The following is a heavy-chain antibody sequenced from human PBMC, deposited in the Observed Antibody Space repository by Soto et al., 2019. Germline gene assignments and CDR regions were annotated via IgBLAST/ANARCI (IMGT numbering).Heavy chain of an antibody. CDR2: IIPMFETV. D-gene: IGHD2-15*01. Sequence: SVKVSCKASGGTCNNYAVSWVRQAPGQGLEWMGGIIPMFETVNYAQRFQGRLTIAADESTSTAYMELTSLTSADTAVYFCARGLRTGNYGMDVWGRGTTVTV. CDR3: ARGLRTGNYGMDV. CDR1: GGTCNNYA. V-gene: IGHV1-69*13. J-gene: IGHJ6*02.